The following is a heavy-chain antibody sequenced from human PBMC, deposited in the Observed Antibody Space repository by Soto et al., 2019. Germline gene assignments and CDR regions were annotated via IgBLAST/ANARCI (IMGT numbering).Heavy chain of an antibody. CDR1: GYTFTSYY. CDR3: ARAEWYYDILTGHYYFDY. CDR2: INPSGGST. V-gene: IGHV1-46*03. D-gene: IGHD3-9*01. Sequence: ASVKVSCKASGYTFTSYYMHWVRQAPGQGLEWMGIINPSGGSTSYAQKFQGRVTMTRDTSTSTVYMELSSLRSEDTAVYYCARAEWYYDILTGHYYFDYWGQGTLVTSPQ. J-gene: IGHJ4*02.